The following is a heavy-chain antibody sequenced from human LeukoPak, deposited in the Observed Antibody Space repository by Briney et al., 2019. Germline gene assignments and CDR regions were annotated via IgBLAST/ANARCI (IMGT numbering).Heavy chain of an antibody. CDR3: ARAILLTGSEYYFDS. D-gene: IGHD3-9*01. V-gene: IGHV3-48*04. J-gene: IGHJ4*02. CDR2: ISATGGTI. Sequence: GGSLRLSCAASGFTFSSNGMNWVRQAPGKGLEWVSYISATGGTIYYADSVKGRFTISRDNAKNSLYLQMNSLRAEDTAVYYCARAILLTGSEYYFDSWGQGTLVTVSS. CDR1: GFTFSSNG.